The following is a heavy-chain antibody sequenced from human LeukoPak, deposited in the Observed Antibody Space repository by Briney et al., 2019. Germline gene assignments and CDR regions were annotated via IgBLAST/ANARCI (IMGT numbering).Heavy chain of an antibody. CDR1: GGSFSGYY. CDR2: INHSGST. J-gene: IGHJ4*02. Sequence: PSETLSLTCAVYGGSFSGYYWSWIRQPPGKGLEWIGEINHSGSTNYNPSLKSRVTISVNTSKNQFSLKLSSVTAADTAVYYCARGDPDYGSGSYFDYWGQGTLVTVSS. CDR3: ARGDPDYGSGSYFDY. V-gene: IGHV4-34*01. D-gene: IGHD3-10*01.